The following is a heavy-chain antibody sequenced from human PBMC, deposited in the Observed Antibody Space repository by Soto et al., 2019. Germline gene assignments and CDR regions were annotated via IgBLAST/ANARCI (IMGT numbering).Heavy chain of an antibody. Sequence: GGSLRLSCRASGFIFGDYAMSWFRQAPGKGLEWVGFIRSKVYGGTTEYAASVKGRFTISRDDSKSIAYLQMNSLKTEDTAMYYCTREYRMITFGGITPLYWGQGTLVTVSS. V-gene: IGHV3-49*03. CDR1: GFIFGDYA. CDR3: TREYRMITFGGITPLY. J-gene: IGHJ4*02. CDR2: IRSKVYGGTT. D-gene: IGHD3-16*01.